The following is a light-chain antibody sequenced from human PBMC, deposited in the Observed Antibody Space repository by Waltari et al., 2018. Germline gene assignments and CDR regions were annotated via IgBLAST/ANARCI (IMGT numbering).Light chain of an antibody. CDR1: QSVGRT. J-gene: IGKJ1*01. Sequence: EIVLTQSPGTLSLSPGERATLSCRASQSVGRTLAWYQQKPGQAPRLLIYGASSRATDIPDRFSGSGSRTDFSLTINRLEPEDFAVYFCQHYVRLPATFGQGTKVEIK. CDR2: GAS. CDR3: QHYVRLPAT. V-gene: IGKV3-20*01.